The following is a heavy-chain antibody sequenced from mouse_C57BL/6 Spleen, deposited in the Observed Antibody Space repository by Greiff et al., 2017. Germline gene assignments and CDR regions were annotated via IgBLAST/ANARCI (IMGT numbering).Heavy chain of an antibody. CDR2: ILPGRGST. CDR1: GYTFTGYW. V-gene: IGHV1-9*01. D-gene: IGHD1-1*01. Sequence: VQLQQSGAELMKPGASVKLSCKATGYTFTGYWIEWVKQRPGHGLEWIGEILPGRGSTNYNEKFKGKATFTADTSSNTAYMQLSSLTTEDSAIYYCARELRSFYAMDYWGQGTSVTVSS. J-gene: IGHJ4*01. CDR3: ARELRSFYAMDY.